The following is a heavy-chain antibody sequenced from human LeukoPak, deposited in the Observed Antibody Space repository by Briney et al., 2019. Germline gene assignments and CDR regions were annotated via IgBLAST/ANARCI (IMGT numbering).Heavy chain of an antibody. Sequence: GGSLRLSCVASGVTFSRYWMSWVRQAPGKGLEWVSAISGSGGSTYYADSVKGRFTISRDNSKNTLYLQMNSLRDEDTAVYFCARGRRDTQYQVFDYWGQGTLVTVSS. V-gene: IGHV3-23*01. CDR1: GVTFSRYW. CDR2: ISGSGGST. J-gene: IGHJ4*02. CDR3: ARGRRDTQYQVFDY. D-gene: IGHD2-2*01.